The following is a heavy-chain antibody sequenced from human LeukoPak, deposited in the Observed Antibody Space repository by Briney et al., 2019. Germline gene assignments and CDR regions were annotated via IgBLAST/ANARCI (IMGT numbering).Heavy chain of an antibody. CDR1: GFTFSSYA. CDR2: ISASGGST. J-gene: IGHJ4*02. V-gene: IGHV3-23*01. Sequence: GGSLRLSCADSGFTFSSYAMSWVRQAPGKGLEWVSAISASGGSTYYADSVKGRFTISRDNSQNTLYLQVNSLRAEDTAVYYCAKGLVPAAIRVVDYWGQGTLVTVSS. CDR3: AKGLVPAAIRVVDY. D-gene: IGHD2-2*01.